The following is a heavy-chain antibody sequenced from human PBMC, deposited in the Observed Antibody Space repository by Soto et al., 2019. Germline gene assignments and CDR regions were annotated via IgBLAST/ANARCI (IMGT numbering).Heavy chain of an antibody. V-gene: IGHV3-30*03. CDR1: GFTFSSYG. CDR3: ARGRWSHLIFNAFDI. J-gene: IGHJ3*02. CDR2: ISYDGSNK. Sequence: GGSLRLSCAASGFTFSSYGMHWVRQAPGKGLEWVAVISYDGSNKYYADSVKGRFTISRDSSKNTLYLQMNSLRAEDTAIYYCARGRWSHLIFNAFDIWGQGTLVTVSS. D-gene: IGHD1-26*01.